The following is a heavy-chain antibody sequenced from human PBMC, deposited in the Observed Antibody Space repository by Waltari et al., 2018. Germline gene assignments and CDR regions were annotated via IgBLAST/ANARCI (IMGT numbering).Heavy chain of an antibody. CDR1: GYSLSELS. V-gene: IGHV1-24*01. D-gene: IGHD3-10*01. Sequence: QVQLVQSGAEVRKPGASVKVSCKVSGYSLSELSMHWVRQAPGKGLEWVGGVEPEDEETVYAQKVQGRVTMTEDTSTDTAYMELSSLRSDDTAVYYCTTDIMLRVFSNVWGQGTTVTVSS. J-gene: IGHJ6*02. CDR2: VEPEDEET. CDR3: TTDIMLRVFSNV.